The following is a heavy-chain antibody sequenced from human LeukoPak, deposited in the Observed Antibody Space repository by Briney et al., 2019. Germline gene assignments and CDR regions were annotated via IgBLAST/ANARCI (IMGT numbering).Heavy chain of an antibody. D-gene: IGHD3-3*02. CDR2: ISAYNGNT. CDR3: ARDHRAISFEAGNWFDP. V-gene: IGHV1-18*01. J-gene: IGHJ5*02. CDR1: GYTFTSYG. Sequence: GASVKVSCKASGYTFTSYGISWVRQAPGQGLEWMGWISAYNGNTNYAQKLQGRVTMTTDTSTSTAYMELRSLRSDDTAVYYCARDHRAISFEAGNWFDPWGQGTLVTVSS.